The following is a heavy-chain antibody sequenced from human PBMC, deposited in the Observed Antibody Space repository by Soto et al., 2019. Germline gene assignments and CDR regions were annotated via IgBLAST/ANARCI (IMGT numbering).Heavy chain of an antibody. J-gene: IGHJ4*02. CDR3: DRAVLGYCSGGSCYSYSSGWYFDY. D-gene: IGHD2-15*01. CDR1: GGSISIGDYY. CDR2: IYYTGST. Sequence: QVQLQESGPGLVKPSQTLSLTCTVSGGSISIGDYYWSWIRQPPGKGLEWIGYIYYTGSTYYNPSLKSRVTISVDTSTTHFSLKLSSVTAADTAVYYCDRAVLGYCSGGSCYSYSSGWYFDYWGQGTLVTVSS. V-gene: IGHV4-30-4*01.